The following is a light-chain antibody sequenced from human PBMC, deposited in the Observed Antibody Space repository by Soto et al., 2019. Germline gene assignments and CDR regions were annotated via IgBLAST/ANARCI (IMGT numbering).Light chain of an antibody. CDR3: LQHNSYPRT. Sequence: DIQMTQSPSSLSASVGDRVTITCRASQGIRNDVGWYQQKPGKAPKRLMYAASSLQSGVPSRFSGSGSGTAFTLTLSSRQPEDFATYYCLQHNSYPRTFVQGTKVET. CDR1: QGIRND. CDR2: AAS. V-gene: IGKV1-17*01. J-gene: IGKJ1*01.